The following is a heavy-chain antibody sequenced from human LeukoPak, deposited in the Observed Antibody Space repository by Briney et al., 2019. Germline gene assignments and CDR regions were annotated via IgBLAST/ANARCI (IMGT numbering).Heavy chain of an antibody. CDR1: GFTFSSYG. V-gene: IGHV3-30*02. Sequence: PGGSLRLSCAASGFTFSSYGMHWVRQAPGKGLWWVAFMRYDGSNKYYADSVKGRFTISRDNSKNTLYLQMNSLRAEDTAVYYCAREGYYDSSGPNWFDPWGQGTLVTVSS. CDR3: AREGYYDSSGPNWFDP. J-gene: IGHJ5*02. D-gene: IGHD3-22*01. CDR2: MRYDGSNK.